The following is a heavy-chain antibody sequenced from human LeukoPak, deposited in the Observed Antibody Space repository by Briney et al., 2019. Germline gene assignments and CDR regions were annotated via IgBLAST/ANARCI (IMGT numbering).Heavy chain of an antibody. D-gene: IGHD3-22*01. J-gene: IGHJ4*02. Sequence: SVKVSCKASGGTFSSYAISWVRQAPGQGLEWMGRIIPIFGTANYAQKFQGRVTITADESTSTAYMELSSLRSEDTAVYYCARESPYYDSSGYYSGHFDYWGQGTLVTVSS. CDR2: IIPIFGTA. V-gene: IGHV1-69*15. CDR1: GGTFSSYA. CDR3: ARESPYYDSSGYYSGHFDY.